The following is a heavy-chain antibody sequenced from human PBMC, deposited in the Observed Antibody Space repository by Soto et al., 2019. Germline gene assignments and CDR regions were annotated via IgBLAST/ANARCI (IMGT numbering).Heavy chain of an antibody. Sequence: PSETLSLTCAVYGGSFSGYYWSWIRQPPGKGLEWIGEINHSGSTNYNPSLKSRVTISVDTSKNQFSLKVSAVTAADTAVYYCGGIVLEEAPQFDHWGQGTLVPIAS. CDR3: GGIVLEEAPQFDH. CDR1: GGSFSGYY. CDR2: INHSGST. D-gene: IGHD2-8*01. V-gene: IGHV4-34*01. J-gene: IGHJ4*02.